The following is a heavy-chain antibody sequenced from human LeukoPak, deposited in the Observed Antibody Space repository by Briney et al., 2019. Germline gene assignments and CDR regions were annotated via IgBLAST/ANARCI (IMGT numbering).Heavy chain of an antibody. D-gene: IGHD3-16*02. J-gene: IGHJ4*02. V-gene: IGHV3-7*01. Sequence: PGGSLRLSCAASGXTFSSYWMSWVRQAPGKGLQWVANINQDGSEKYYVDSVKGRFTISRDNAKNSLNLQMNSLRAEDTAVYYCARESRAGYDCVWESYRYTGLDYWGQGTLVTVSS. CDR3: ARESRAGYDCVWESYRYTGLDY. CDR2: INQDGSEK. CDR1: GXTFSSYW.